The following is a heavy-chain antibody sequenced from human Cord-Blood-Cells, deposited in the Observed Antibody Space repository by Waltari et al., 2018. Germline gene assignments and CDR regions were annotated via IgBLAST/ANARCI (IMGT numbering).Heavy chain of an antibody. CDR1: GFSLSTSGMC. Sequence: QVTLRESGPALVKPTQTLTLTCTFSGFSLSTSGMCVSWIRQPPGKALEWLALIDWDDDKYYSTSLKTRLTNSKDTSKNQVVLTMTNMDPVDTATYYCARTLKGRAGTTYFDYWGQGTLVTVSS. CDR3: ARTLKGRAGTTYFDY. V-gene: IGHV2-70*01. J-gene: IGHJ4*02. D-gene: IGHD1-7*01. CDR2: IDWDDDK.